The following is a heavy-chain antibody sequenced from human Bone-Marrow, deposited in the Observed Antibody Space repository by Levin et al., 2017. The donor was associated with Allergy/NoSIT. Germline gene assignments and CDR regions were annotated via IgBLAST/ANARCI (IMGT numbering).Heavy chain of an antibody. CDR1: GFSFNSYD. V-gene: IGHV3-30*18. D-gene: IGHD6-13*01. J-gene: IGHJ6*02. CDR2: ISGDGSHQ. CDR3: AKWGSRRQQLGLSHYNHYGLDV. Sequence: GESLKISCAASGFSFNSYDMYWVRQAPGKGLEWVAVISGDGSHQYYADSVKGRFTISRDNSKNTLNLQMNSVRVEDAALYYCAKWGSRRQQLGLSHYNHYGLDVWGQGTTVTVSS.